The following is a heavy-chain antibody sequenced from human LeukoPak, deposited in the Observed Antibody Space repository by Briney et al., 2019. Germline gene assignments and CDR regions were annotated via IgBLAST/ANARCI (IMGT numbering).Heavy chain of an antibody. CDR2: ISYDGSNK. CDR3: AKDRAAAAPSAFDY. D-gene: IGHD6-13*01. CDR1: GFTFSSYG. Sequence: GGSLRLSCAASGFTFSSYGMHWVRQAPGKGLEWVAVISYDGSNKYYADSVKGRFTISRDNSKNTLYLQMNSLRAEDTAVYYCAKDRAAAAPSAFDYWGQGTLVTVSS. V-gene: IGHV3-30*18. J-gene: IGHJ4*02.